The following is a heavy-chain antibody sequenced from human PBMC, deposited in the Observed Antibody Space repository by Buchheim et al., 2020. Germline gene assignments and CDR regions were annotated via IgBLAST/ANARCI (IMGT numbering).Heavy chain of an antibody. J-gene: IGHJ4*02. CDR2: INPNGGGT. D-gene: IGHD2-2*01. CDR1: GYTFTGYY. CDR3: ASGGQAGSSADYFDY. Sequence: QVQLVQSGAEVKKPGASVKVSCKASGYTFTGYYMHWVRQAPGQGLEWMGWINPNGGGTNYAQKFQGWVTMTRDTSISTAYMELSRLTSDDTAVYYCASGGQAGSSADYFDYWGQGTL. V-gene: IGHV1-2*04.